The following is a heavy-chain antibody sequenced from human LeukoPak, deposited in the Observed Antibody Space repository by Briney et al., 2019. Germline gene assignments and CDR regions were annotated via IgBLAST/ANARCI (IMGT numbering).Heavy chain of an antibody. CDR1: GFTVSSNY. Sequence: GGSLRLSCAASGFTVSSNYMSWVRQAPGKGLEWVSVIYSGGSTYYANSVKGRFTISRDNSKNTLYLQMNSLRAEDTAVYYCARAFRTFGVVPPDYWGQGTLVSVSS. CDR3: ARAFRTFGVVPPDY. V-gene: IGHV3-66*02. D-gene: IGHD3-3*02. J-gene: IGHJ4*02. CDR2: IYSGGST.